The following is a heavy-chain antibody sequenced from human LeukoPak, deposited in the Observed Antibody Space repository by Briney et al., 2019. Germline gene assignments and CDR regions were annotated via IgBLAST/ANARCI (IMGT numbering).Heavy chain of an antibody. CDR3: TRHLTAGVGENWFDP. Sequence: GGSLKLSCAASGFTFSDFDIHWVRQASGKGLEWVGHIRRKPYNYATAYAASVQGRFTISRDDSKNTAYLQMNSLKTDDTAVYYCTRHLTAGVGENWFDPWGQGTLVTVSS. D-gene: IGHD3-10*01. CDR1: GFTFSDFD. J-gene: IGHJ5*02. CDR2: IRRKPYNYAT. V-gene: IGHV3-73*01.